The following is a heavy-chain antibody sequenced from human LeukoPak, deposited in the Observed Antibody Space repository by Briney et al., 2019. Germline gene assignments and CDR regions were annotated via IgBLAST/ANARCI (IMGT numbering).Heavy chain of an antibody. CDR1: GGSISSGGYS. J-gene: IGHJ5*02. CDR3: AREVWEVSYCSSTSCYSKSNWFDP. V-gene: IGHV4-30-2*01. CDR2: IYHSGST. D-gene: IGHD2-2*01. Sequence: PSQTLSLTCAVSGGSISSGGYSWSWIRQPPGKGLEWIGYIYHSGSTYYNPSLKSRVTISVDRSKNQFSLKLSSVTAVDTAVYYCAREVWEVSYCSSTSCYSKSNWFDPWGQGTLVTVSS.